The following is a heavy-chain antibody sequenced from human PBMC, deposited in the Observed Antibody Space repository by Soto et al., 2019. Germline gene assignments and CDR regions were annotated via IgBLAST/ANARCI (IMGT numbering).Heavy chain of an antibody. CDR1: GYTFPSYG. CDR2: INPNGGST. V-gene: IGHV1-46*01. D-gene: IGHD3-10*01. Sequence: ASVKVSCKASGYTFPSYGIRWVRQAPGHGLGWMGIINPNGGSTMFAQTFQGRSTMTTDTSTSTVYMQLRSMRPEDTAIYYCARSSGAVLGIIIEVSNWLAPWGQGSLVSVSS. CDR3: ARSSGAVLGIIIEVSNWLAP. J-gene: IGHJ5*02.